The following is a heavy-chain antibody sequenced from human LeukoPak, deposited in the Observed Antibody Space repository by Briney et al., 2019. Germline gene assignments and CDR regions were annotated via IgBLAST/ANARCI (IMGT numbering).Heavy chain of an antibody. CDR1: GFTFNTNS. J-gene: IGHJ4*02. Sequence: GGTLTLTCAASGFTFNTNSMNWVRHAPAKGLEWVSSIRSNSSYIYYADSVKGRFTVSSDNAKNSLYLQMNSLRAEDTAVYYCARVYYYTSGSYYDYFDYWGQGTLVTVSS. CDR3: ARVYYYTSGSYYDYFDY. D-gene: IGHD3-10*01. CDR2: IRSNSSYI. V-gene: IGHV3-21*01.